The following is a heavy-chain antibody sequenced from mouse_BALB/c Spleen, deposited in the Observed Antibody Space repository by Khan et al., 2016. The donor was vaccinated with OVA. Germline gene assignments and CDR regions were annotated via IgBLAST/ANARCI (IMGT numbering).Heavy chain of an antibody. D-gene: IGHD3-3*01. CDR3: ERGGRWFAH. J-gene: IGHJ3*01. Sequence: EVQLQESGPGLVKPSQSLSLTCSVTGYSITSGYYWNWIRQFPGNKLEWMGYKVYDGSNNYNPSLKNRISITRDPSNNPFFLQFHSVTTEDTATYSGERGGRWFAHWGHGTLVTVSA. CDR2: KVYDGSN. CDR1: GYSITSGYY. V-gene: IGHV3-6*02.